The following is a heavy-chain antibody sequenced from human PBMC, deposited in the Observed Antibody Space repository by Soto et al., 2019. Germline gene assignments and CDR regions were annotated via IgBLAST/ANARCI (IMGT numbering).Heavy chain of an antibody. CDR3: VRDHGWTTEPGTGYFDY. J-gene: IGHJ4*02. CDR2: ISFDGGIK. CDR1: GFSFSTHA. Sequence: QVQLVESGGGVVQPGRALRRSCAATGFSFSTHAMYWVRQAPGKGLEWVAVISFDGGIKYYADAVKGRFTISRDNSKNTVFLQTNSLRPEDTAVYLCVRDHGWTTEPGTGYFDYWGQGALVTVSS. D-gene: IGHD6-13*01. V-gene: IGHV3-30*03.